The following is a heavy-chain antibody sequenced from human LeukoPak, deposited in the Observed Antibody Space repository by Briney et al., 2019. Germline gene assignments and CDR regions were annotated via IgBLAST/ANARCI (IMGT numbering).Heavy chain of an antibody. CDR3: ARVERATLTFDY. V-gene: IGHV1-18*04. CDR2: ISAYNGNT. J-gene: IGHJ4*02. Sequence: ASVKVSCKASGYTFTSYGISWVRQAPGQGLEWMGWISAYNGNTNYAQTLQGRVTMTTDTSTSTAYMELRSLRSDDTAVYCWARVERATLTFDYWGQGTLVTVSS. D-gene: IGHD1-1*01. CDR1: GYTFTSYG.